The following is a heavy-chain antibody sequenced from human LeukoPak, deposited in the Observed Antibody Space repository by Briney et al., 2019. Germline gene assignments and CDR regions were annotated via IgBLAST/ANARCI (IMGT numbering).Heavy chain of an antibody. CDR1: GYSISSGYY. Sequence: SETLSLTCTVSGYSISSGYYWGWIRQPPGKGPEWIGSIYHSGSTYYNPSLKGRVTISVDTSKNQFSLKLSSVTAADTAVYYCASTTMMGNWGQGTLVTVSS. CDR3: ASTTMMGN. CDR2: IYHSGST. D-gene: IGHD3-22*01. J-gene: IGHJ4*02. V-gene: IGHV4-38-2*02.